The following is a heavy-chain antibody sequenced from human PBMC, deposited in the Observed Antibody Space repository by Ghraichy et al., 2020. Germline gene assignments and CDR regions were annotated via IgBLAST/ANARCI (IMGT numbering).Heavy chain of an antibody. CDR1: GFTFSSYA. V-gene: IGHV3-23*01. J-gene: IGHJ3*02. D-gene: IGHD3-10*01. CDR2: ISGSGGST. CDR3: AKVALKVINDAFDM. Sequence: GGSLRLSCAASGFTFSSYALTWVRQAPGNGLEWVSAISGSGGSTYYADSVKGRFTISRDNSKNTLYLQMNSLRAEDTAVYYCAKVALKVINDAFDMWGQGTMVTASS.